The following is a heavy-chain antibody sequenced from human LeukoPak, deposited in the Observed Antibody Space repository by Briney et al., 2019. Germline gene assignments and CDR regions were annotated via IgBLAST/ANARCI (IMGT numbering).Heavy chain of an antibody. CDR1: GGSISSYY. D-gene: IGHD1-26*01. CDR3: ARAPLSGYFDY. V-gene: IGHV4-59*12. CDR2: IYYSGST. Sequence: SETLSLTCTVSGGSISSYYWSWIRQPPGKGLEWIGYIYYSGSTNYNPSLKSRVTISVDTSKNQFSLKLSSVTAADTAVYYCARAPLSGYFDYWGQGTLVTVSS. J-gene: IGHJ4*02.